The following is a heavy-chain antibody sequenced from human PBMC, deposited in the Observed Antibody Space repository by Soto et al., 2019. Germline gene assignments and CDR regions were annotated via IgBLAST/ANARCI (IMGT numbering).Heavy chain of an antibody. CDR3: ARGKVAINYYYYYYMDV. Sequence: SQTLSLPCAVYGGSFSGYYWSWIRQPPGKGLEWIGEINHSGSTNYNPSLKSRVTISVDTSKNQFSLKLSSVTAADTAVYYCARGKVAINYYYYYYMDVWGKGTTVTVSS. D-gene: IGHD3-22*01. J-gene: IGHJ6*03. CDR1: GGSFSGYY. CDR2: INHSGST. V-gene: IGHV4-34*01.